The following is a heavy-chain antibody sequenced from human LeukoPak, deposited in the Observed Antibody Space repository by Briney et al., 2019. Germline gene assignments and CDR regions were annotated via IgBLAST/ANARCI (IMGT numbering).Heavy chain of an antibody. V-gene: IGHV1-69*04. CDR2: NIPILGIA. CDR1: GGTFSSYA. D-gene: IGHD2-2*01. CDR3: ARGGYCSSTSCPDY. Sequence: SVKVSCKASGGTFSSYAISWVRQAPGQGLEWMGRNIPILGIANYAQKFQGRVTITRNTSISTAYMELSSLRSEDTAVYYCARGGYCSSTSCPDYWGQGTLVTVSS. J-gene: IGHJ4*02.